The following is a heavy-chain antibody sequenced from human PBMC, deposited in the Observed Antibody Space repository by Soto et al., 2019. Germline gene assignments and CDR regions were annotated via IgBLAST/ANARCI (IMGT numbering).Heavy chain of an antibody. J-gene: IGHJ4*02. CDR2: ISSSSSYI. Sequence: EVQLVESGGGLVKPGGSLRLSCAASGFTFSSYSMNWVRQAPGKGLEWVSSISSSSSYIYYADSVKGRFTISRDNAENSLYLQMNSLRAEDTAVYYCARDEGYLHYFDYWGQGTLVTVSS. V-gene: IGHV3-21*01. CDR3: ARDEGYLHYFDY. D-gene: IGHD5-18*01. CDR1: GFTFSSYS.